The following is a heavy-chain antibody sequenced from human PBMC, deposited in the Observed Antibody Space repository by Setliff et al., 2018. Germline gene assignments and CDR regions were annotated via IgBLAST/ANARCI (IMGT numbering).Heavy chain of an antibody. CDR2: IYPSNSNI. J-gene: IGHJ4*02. D-gene: IGHD5-12*01. Sequence: GESLKISCKASGYSFTDYWIAWVRQMPGKGLEWMGIIYPSNSNIKYSPSFEAQITFSVDKSITTAYLQWSSLKASDTAIYYCARHRVGNSGYAIPILDFWGQGALVTVSA. CDR1: GYSFTDYW. CDR3: ARHRVGNSGYAIPILDF. V-gene: IGHV5-51*01.